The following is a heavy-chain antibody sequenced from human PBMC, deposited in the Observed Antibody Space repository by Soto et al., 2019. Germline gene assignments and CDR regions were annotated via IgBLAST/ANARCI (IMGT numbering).Heavy chain of an antibody. Sequence: XSVKCSFKASGYTFTDYGIHGVRQAPGQGLEWMGWISASNGNTNYAQKFQGRVTITADESTSTAYMELSSLRSEDTAVYYCARGSRFLEWSPWYYGMDVWGQGTTVTVSS. CDR2: ISASNGNT. CDR1: GYTFTDYG. J-gene: IGHJ6*02. CDR3: ARGSRFLEWSPWYYGMDV. V-gene: IGHV1-18*01. D-gene: IGHD3-3*01.